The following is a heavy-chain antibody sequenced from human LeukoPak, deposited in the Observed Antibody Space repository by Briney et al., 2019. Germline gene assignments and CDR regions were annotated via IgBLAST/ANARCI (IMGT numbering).Heavy chain of an antibody. V-gene: IGHV3-23*01. CDR1: GFTFSNYA. CDR3: AGASITIFGVVHAFDI. Sequence: GGSLRLSCAASGFTFSNYAMRWVRQAPGKGLEWVSGISGSGDSTYYADSVKGRFTISRDNSKNTLYLQMNSLRAEDTAVYYCAGASITIFGVVHAFDIWGQGTMVTVSS. D-gene: IGHD3-3*01. CDR2: ISGSGDST. J-gene: IGHJ3*02.